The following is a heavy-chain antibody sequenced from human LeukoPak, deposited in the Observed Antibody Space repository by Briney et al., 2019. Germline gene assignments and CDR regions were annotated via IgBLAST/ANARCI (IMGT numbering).Heavy chain of an antibody. CDR3: ARGGSPGRITMVRGVISWFDP. V-gene: IGHV4-34*01. CDR2: INHNGST. D-gene: IGHD3-10*01. Sequence: PSETLSLTCAVYGGSFSGYYWSWIRQPPGKGLEWIGEINHNGSTNYNPSLKSRVTISVDTSKNQFSLKLSSVTAADTAVYYCARGGSPGRITMVRGVISWFDPWGQGTLVTVSS. CDR1: GGSFSGYY. J-gene: IGHJ5*02.